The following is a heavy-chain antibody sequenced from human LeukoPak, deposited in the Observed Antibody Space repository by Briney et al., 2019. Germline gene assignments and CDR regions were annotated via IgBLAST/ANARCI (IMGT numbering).Heavy chain of an antibody. CDR1: GFTFDDYT. CDR2: ISWDGGST. Sequence: PGGSLRLSCAASGFTFDDYTMHWVRQAPGQGLEWVSLISWDGGSTYYADSVKGRFTISRDNSKNSLYLQMNSLRTEDTALYYCAKGCSGGSCYNYYYYYMDVWGKGTTVTVSS. V-gene: IGHV3-43*01. D-gene: IGHD2-15*01. CDR3: AKGCSGGSCYNYYYYYMDV. J-gene: IGHJ6*03.